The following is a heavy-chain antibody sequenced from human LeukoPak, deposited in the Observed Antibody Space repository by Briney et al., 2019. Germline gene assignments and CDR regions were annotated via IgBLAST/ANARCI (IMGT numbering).Heavy chain of an antibody. CDR1: GYTFTAYG. J-gene: IGHJ6*02. CDR2: ISANNGDT. V-gene: IGHV1-18*01. D-gene: IGHD2-2*01. Sequence: GASVKVSCKASGYTFTAYGITWVRQAPGQGVEWMGWISANNGDTKYAQKVQGRVTMTTDTSTTTVYMELSSLRSEDTAVYYCARGLYIVVVPAAMRKGGSDYYYGMDVWGQGTTVTVSS. CDR3: ARGLYIVVVPAAMRKGGSDYYYGMDV.